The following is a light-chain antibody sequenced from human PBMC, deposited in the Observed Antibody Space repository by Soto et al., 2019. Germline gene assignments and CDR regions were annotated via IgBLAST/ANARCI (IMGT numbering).Light chain of an antibody. J-gene: IGKJ1*01. Sequence: EIVMTQSPATLSVSPGERGSLSCRASQSVSSSVAWYQQKPGQAPRLLIYGASTRATGIPARFSGSGSGTGFTLTISSLQSEDFAVYYCQQYNTWPTFGQGTKVEI. CDR2: GAS. V-gene: IGKV3-15*01. CDR3: QQYNTWPT. CDR1: QSVSSS.